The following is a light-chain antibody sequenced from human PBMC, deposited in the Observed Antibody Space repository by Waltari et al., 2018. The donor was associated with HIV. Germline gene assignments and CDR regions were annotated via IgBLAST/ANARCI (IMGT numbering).Light chain of an antibody. Sequence: SYVLTQPPSVSVAPGQTASMTCGGNNMGGKNVQWYQQKPGQAPVLLVYDNSDRPSGIPERISGSKSGNTAALTISRVEAGDEADYYCQVWDSSSDDWVFGGGTKLTVL. CDR2: DNS. J-gene: IGLJ3*02. CDR3: QVWDSSSDDWV. CDR1: NMGGKN. V-gene: IGLV3-21*02.